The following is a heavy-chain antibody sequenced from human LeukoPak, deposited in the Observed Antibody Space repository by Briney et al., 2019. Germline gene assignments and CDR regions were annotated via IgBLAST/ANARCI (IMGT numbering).Heavy chain of an antibody. CDR1: GGSISSYY. CDR2: IYYSGST. CDR3: ARESTGSGPPGWFDP. D-gene: IGHD6-19*01. Sequence: SETLSLTCTVSGGSISSYYWSWIRQPPGKGLEWIGYIYYSGSTNYNPSLKSRVTLSVDTSKNQFSLKLSSVTAADTAVYYCARESTGSGPPGWFDPWGQGTLVTVSS. V-gene: IGHV4-59*01. J-gene: IGHJ5*02.